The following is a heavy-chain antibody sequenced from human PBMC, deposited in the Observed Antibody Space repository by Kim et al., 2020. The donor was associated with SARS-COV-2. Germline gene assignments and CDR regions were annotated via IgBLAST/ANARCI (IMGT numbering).Heavy chain of an antibody. CDR2: IYSGGSST. V-gene: IGHV3-23*03. CDR3: AKSPTYYYDSSGPQSDAFDI. CDR1: GFTFSSYA. D-gene: IGHD3-22*01. Sequence: GGSLRLSCAASGFTFSSYAMSWVRQAPGKGLEWVSVIYSGGSSTYYADSVKGRFTISRDNSKNTLYLQMNSLRAEDTAVYYCAKSPTYYYDSSGPQSDAFDIWGQGTMVTVSS. J-gene: IGHJ3*02.